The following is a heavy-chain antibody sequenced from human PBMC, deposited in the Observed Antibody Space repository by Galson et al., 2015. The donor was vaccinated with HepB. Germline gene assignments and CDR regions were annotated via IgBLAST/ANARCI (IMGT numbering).Heavy chain of an antibody. J-gene: IGHJ4*02. D-gene: IGHD3-16*02. V-gene: IGHV3-21*01. CDR2: ISTSSSYI. Sequence: SLRLSCAASGFTFTTCSMNWVRQAPGKGLEWVSSISTSSSYIYYADSVKGRFTISRDNAKNSLFLQMNSLRADDTAVYYCARGDSDYVWASYRQENGRYSFDSWGQGTLVPVSS. CDR1: GFTFTTCS. CDR3: ARGDSDYVWASYRQENGRYSFDS.